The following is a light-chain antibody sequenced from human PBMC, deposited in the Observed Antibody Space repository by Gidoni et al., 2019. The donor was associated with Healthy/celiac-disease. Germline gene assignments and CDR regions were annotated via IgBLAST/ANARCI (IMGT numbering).Light chain of an antibody. CDR3: QQDNSAPWT. CDR1: HGISNY. Sequence: DIQMPPSPSSLSASVVDRVTSTCRASHGISNYLAWYQQKPGKVPKLLIYAASTWQSGVPSRFSGSGSGTDFTLTISSLQPEDVATYYCQQDNSAPWTFGQGTKVEIK. CDR2: AAS. J-gene: IGKJ1*01. V-gene: IGKV1-27*01.